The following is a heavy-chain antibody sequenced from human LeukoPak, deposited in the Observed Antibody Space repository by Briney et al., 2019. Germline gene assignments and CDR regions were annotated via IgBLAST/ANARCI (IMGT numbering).Heavy chain of an antibody. J-gene: IGHJ3*02. CDR2: IYFSGST. V-gene: IGHV4-59*01. Sequence: SETLSLTCTVSGGSISSYCWTWIRQPPGKGLEWIGYIYFSGSTNYNPSLKNRVTFSVDTSKNQFSLNLSSVTAADTAVYYCARGYTSGWSPALDIWGQGTMVTVSS. D-gene: IGHD6-19*01. CDR1: GGSISSYC. CDR3: ARGYTSGWSPALDI.